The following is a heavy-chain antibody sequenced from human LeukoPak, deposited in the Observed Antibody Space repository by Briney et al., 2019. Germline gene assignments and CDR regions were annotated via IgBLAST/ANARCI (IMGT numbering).Heavy chain of an antibody. CDR2: INQDGSEK. CDR1: GFTFGDYA. J-gene: IGHJ4*02. Sequence: PGGSLRLSCTASGFTFGDYAMNWVRQAPGKVLEWVANINQDGSEKYYVDSVKGRFTISRDNAKNSLYLQMNSLRAEDTAVYFCVRAIGSNTLWGQGTLVTVSS. CDR3: VRAIGSNTL. V-gene: IGHV3-7*01. D-gene: IGHD4-23*01.